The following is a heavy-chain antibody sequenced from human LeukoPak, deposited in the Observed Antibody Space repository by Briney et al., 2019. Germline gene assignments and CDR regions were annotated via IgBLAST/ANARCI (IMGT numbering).Heavy chain of an antibody. Sequence: ASVKVSCKASGYTFTGYYMHWVRQAPGQGLEWMGRINPNSGGTNYAQKFQGRVTMTRDASISTAYMELSRLRSDDTAEYYCARGVIAAAGTFWFDPWGQGTLVTVSS. J-gene: IGHJ5*02. CDR1: GYTFTGYY. CDR2: INPNSGGT. CDR3: ARGVIAAAGTFWFDP. V-gene: IGHV1-2*06. D-gene: IGHD6-13*01.